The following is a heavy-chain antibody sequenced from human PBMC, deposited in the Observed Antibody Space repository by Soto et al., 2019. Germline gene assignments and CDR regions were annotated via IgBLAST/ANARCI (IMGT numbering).Heavy chain of an antibody. CDR1: DGYISNYY. Sequence: SETLRLPYTVSDGYISNYYCSWIRQPPGKGLKWIGYIYYSVTTNYNPSLKSRVTISVDTSKNQFSLKLSSVTAADTAVYYCARSIDPWGQGTLVTVSS. V-gene: IGHV4-59*12. CDR3: ARSIDP. CDR2: IYYSVTT. J-gene: IGHJ5*02.